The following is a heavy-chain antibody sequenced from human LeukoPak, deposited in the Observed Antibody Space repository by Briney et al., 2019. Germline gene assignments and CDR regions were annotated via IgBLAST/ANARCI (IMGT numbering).Heavy chain of an antibody. V-gene: IGHV4-59*01. CDR3: ARVKITMVRGVIGWFDP. CDR2: IYYSGST. J-gene: IGHJ5*02. Sequence: SETLSLTCTVSGGSISSYYWSWIRQPPGKGLEWIGYIYYSGSTNYNPSLKSRVTISVDTSKNQFSLKLSSVTAADTAVYYCARVKITMVRGVIGWFDPWGQGTLVTVSS. CDR1: GGSISSYY. D-gene: IGHD3-10*01.